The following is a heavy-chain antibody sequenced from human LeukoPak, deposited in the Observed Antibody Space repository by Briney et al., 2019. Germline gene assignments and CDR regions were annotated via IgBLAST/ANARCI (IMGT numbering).Heavy chain of an antibody. CDR3: ARGGYSYGYDLYYFDH. CDR2: INTNTGNP. Sequence: ASVKVSCKASGYTFTSYAMNWVRQAPGQGLEWMGWINTNTGNPTYAQGFTGRFVFSLDTSVSTAYLQISSLKAEDTAVYYCARGGYSYGYDLYYFDHWGQGTLVTVSS. V-gene: IGHV7-4-1*02. J-gene: IGHJ4*02. CDR1: GYTFTSYA. D-gene: IGHD5-18*01.